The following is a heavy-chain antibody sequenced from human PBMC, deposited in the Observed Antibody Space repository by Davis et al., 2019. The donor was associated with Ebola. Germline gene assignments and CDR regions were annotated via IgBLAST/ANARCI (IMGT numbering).Heavy chain of an antibody. CDR1: GYTFTSYD. Sequence: ASVKVSCKASGYTFTSYDINWVRQATGQGLEWMGWMNPNSGNTGYAQKFQGRVTMTSNTSISTAYMELSSLRSEDTAMYYCARNPTPYYDSSGYYFSYWGQGTLVTVSS. D-gene: IGHD3-22*01. V-gene: IGHV1-8*01. CDR2: MNPNSGNT. CDR3: ARNPTPYYDSSGYYFSY. J-gene: IGHJ4*02.